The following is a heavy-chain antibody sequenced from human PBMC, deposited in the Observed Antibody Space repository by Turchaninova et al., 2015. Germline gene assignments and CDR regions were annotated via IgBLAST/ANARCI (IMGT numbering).Heavy chain of an antibody. CDR3: ARLMELIGGSNYYYMDV. Sequence: QVQLQESGPGLATPSETLSLTFTVPGGPIRSYSWSWLRQPPGKGLGWIGYIYYMGSTNYNPSLKSRVTISVDTSKNQFSLKLSSATAADTAVYYCARLMELIGGSNYYYMDVWGKGTTVTVSS. CDR2: IYYMGST. V-gene: IGHV4-59*08. J-gene: IGHJ6*03. D-gene: IGHD1-7*01. CDR1: GGPIRSYS.